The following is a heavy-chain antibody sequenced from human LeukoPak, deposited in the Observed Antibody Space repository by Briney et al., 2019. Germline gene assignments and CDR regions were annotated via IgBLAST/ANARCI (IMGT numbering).Heavy chain of an antibody. Sequence: SQTLSLTCAISGDSVSSNSAAWNWIRQSPSRGLEWLGRTYYRSKWFNDYAASVRRRITIKPDTPSNQFSLQLNSVTPEDTAMYFCARSKGHLDSWGQGTLVTVSS. CDR3: ARSKGHLDS. V-gene: IGHV6-1*01. CDR2: TYYRSKWFN. CDR1: GDSVSSNSAA. J-gene: IGHJ4*02.